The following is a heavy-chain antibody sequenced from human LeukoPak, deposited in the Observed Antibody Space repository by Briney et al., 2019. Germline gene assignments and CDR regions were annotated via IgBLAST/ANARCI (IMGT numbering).Heavy chain of an antibody. J-gene: IGHJ5*02. CDR1: GFTFTGYG. D-gene: IGHD2-15*01. Sequence: GTSLGLSCAASGFTFTGYGFHWVRQAPGKGLEWVAVIWYDGTNKYYADSVKGRFIISRDNSKNTLYLQMNSLRAEDTAVYYCAKDGSGGGWKWFDPWGQGTLVTVSS. CDR3: AKDGSGGGWKWFDP. CDR2: IWYDGTNK. V-gene: IGHV3-33*06.